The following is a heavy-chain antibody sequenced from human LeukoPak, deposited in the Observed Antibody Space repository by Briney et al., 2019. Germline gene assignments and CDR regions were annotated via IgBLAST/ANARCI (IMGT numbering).Heavy chain of an antibody. CDR3: ARDGQGGFGYFDY. Sequence: SETLSLTCTVSGGSVSDFYWSWIRQSPGKGLEWIGYIYYTGSSSYNPSLRSRVTISADTSKNQFSPKLSSVTAADTAVYYCARDGQGGFGYFDYWGQGTLVTVSS. D-gene: IGHD3-10*01. CDR1: GGSVSDFY. V-gene: IGHV4-59*02. CDR2: IYYTGSS. J-gene: IGHJ4*02.